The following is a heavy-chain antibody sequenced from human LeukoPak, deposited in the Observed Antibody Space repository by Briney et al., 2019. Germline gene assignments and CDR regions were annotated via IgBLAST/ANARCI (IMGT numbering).Heavy chain of an antibody. V-gene: IGHV3-23*01. Sequence: GGSLRLSCVASGFTLRSYVMNWVRQTPGKGLEWVSSISGSGDSTFYADSVKGRFTISRDNSKNTLNLQMNSLRAEDTAVYYCAKDFHGDFPYFFDYWGQGNLVTVSS. CDR1: GFTLRSYV. J-gene: IGHJ4*02. CDR2: ISGSGDST. CDR3: AKDFHGDFPYFFDY.